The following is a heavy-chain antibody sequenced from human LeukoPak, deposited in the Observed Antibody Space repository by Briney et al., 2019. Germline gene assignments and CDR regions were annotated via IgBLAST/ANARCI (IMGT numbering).Heavy chain of an antibody. CDR1: GDSINSRSYY. CDR3: ARNRIAAAGTNWFDP. D-gene: IGHD6-13*01. V-gene: IGHV4-61*05. CDR2: IYYSGST. J-gene: IGHJ5*02. Sequence: PSETLSLTCAVSGDSINSRSYYWAWIRQPPGKGLEWIGYIYYSGSTNYNPSLKSRVTISVDTSKNQFSLKLSSVTAADTAVYYCARNRIAAAGTNWFDPWGQGTLVTVSS.